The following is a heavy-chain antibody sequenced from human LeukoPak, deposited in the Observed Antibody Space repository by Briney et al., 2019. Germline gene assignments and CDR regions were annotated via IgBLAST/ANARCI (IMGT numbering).Heavy chain of an antibody. D-gene: IGHD5-12*01. J-gene: IGHJ4*02. CDR2: IYYSGST. CDR3: ARHVHGSGYSGYGLFDY. V-gene: IGHV4-59*08. Sequence: SETLSLTCTVSGGSISSYYWSWIRQPPGKGLEWIGYIYYSGSTNYNPSLKSRVTISVDTSKNQFSLKLSSVTAADTAVYYCARHVHGSGYSGYGLFDYWGQGTLVTVS. CDR1: GGSISSYY.